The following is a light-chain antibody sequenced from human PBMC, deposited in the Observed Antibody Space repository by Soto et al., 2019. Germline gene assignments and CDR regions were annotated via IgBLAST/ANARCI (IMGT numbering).Light chain of an antibody. Sequence: DIQMTQSPSTLSASVGDRVTITCRASQSISKWLAWYQQKPGKAPKLLMYDVSSLESGVPSRFSGSGSGTEFTLTISSLQSEDYAVYYCHQYNNWPPWTFGQGTKVDI. CDR1: QSISKW. J-gene: IGKJ1*01. CDR3: HQYNNWPPWT. CDR2: DVS. V-gene: IGKV1-5*01.